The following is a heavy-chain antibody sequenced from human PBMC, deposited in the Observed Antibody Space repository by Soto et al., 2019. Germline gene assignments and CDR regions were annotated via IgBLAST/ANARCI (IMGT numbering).Heavy chain of an antibody. V-gene: IGHV4-59*01. CDR2: IYYSGST. CDR3: ARDPGSSWTGYYFDY. Sequence: SETLSLTCTVSGGSISSYYWSWIRQPPGKGLEWIGYIYYSGSTNYNPSLKSRVTISVDTSKNQFSLKLSSVTAADTAVYYCARDPGSSWTGYYFDYWGQGTLVTVSS. J-gene: IGHJ4*02. CDR1: GGSISSYY. D-gene: IGHD6-13*01.